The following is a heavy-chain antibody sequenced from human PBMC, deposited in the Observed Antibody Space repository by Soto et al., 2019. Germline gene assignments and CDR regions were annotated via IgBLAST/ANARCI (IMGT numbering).Heavy chain of an antibody. J-gene: IGHJ6*02. CDR1: GYTFTGYY. Sequence: QVQLVQSGAEVKKPGASVKVSCKASGYTFTGYYMHWVRQAPGQGLEWMGWINPNSGGTNYAQKFQGWLTMTRDTSISTAYMELSRLRSDDTAVYYCARITIFGVVILYYYYYGMDVWGQGTTVTVSS. CDR3: ARITIFGVVILYYYYYGMDV. D-gene: IGHD3-3*01. CDR2: INPNSGGT. V-gene: IGHV1-2*04.